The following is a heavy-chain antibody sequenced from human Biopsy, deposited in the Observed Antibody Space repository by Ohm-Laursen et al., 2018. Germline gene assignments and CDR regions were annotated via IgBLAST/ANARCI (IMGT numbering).Heavy chain of an antibody. J-gene: IGHJ6*02. CDR3: AKDKGTFNFYYYGMDV. CDR1: GFTFSNSG. V-gene: IGHV3-30*18. D-gene: IGHD2/OR15-2a*01. CDR2: ISYDGSKT. Sequence: SLRLSCAASGFTFSNSGMHWVRQAPGKGLEWVAAISYDGSKTDYGDSVKGRLNISRDNSKNTLDLQMSSQRVEDTAVYFCAKDKGTFNFYYYGMDVWGQGTTVTVSS.